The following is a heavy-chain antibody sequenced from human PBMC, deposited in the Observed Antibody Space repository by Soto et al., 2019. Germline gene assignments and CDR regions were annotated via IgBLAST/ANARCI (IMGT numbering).Heavy chain of an antibody. CDR2: IPYDGSNK. J-gene: IGHJ4*02. CDR3: AIGFLEYSSSSDDFDY. Sequence: GGSLRLSCAASGFTFSSYGMHWVRQAPGKGLEWVAVIPYDGSNKYYADSVKGRFTISRDNSKNTLYLQMNSLRAEDTAVYYCAIGFLEYSSSSDDFDYWGQGTLVTVSS. CDR1: GFTFSSYG. V-gene: IGHV3-30*03. D-gene: IGHD6-6*01.